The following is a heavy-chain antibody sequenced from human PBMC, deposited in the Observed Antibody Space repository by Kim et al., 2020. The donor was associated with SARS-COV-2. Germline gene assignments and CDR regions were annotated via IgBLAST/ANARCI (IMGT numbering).Heavy chain of an antibody. D-gene: IGHD6-13*01. CDR3: ARVYIAAAGKGWFDP. V-gene: IGHV2-70*01. Sequence: TSLKTRLTISKDTSKNQVVLTMTNMDPVDTATYYCARVYIAAAGKGWFDPWGQGTLVTVSS. J-gene: IGHJ5*02.